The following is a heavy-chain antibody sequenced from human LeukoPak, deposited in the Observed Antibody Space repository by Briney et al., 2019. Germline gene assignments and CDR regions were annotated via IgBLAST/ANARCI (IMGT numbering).Heavy chain of an antibody. CDR3: ARLGQPNAFDI. D-gene: IGHD3-16*01. V-gene: IGHV4-59*08. CDR2: FHYSGIT. CDR1: GGSISSYY. J-gene: IGHJ3*02. Sequence: PSETLSLTCTVSGGSISSYYWTWIRQPPGKGLEFIGYFHYSGITNYSPSLKSRVTISVDMSRKQFSLKLNSVTAADTAVYYCARLGQPNAFDIWGQGTMVTVSS.